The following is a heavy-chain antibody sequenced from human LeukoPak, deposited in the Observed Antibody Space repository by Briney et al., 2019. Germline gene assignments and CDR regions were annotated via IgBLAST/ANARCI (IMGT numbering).Heavy chain of an antibody. J-gene: IGHJ4*02. V-gene: IGHV3-23*01. CDR3: AKDSGRSYYDSSGYLPFYFDY. CDR1: GFTFSSYA. Sequence: PGGSLRLSCAASGFTFSSYAMSWFRQAPGKGLEWVSAISGSGGSTYYADSVKGRFTISRDNSKNTLYLQMNSLRAEDTAVYYCAKDSGRSYYDSSGYLPFYFDYWGQGTLVTVSS. CDR2: ISGSGGST. D-gene: IGHD3-22*01.